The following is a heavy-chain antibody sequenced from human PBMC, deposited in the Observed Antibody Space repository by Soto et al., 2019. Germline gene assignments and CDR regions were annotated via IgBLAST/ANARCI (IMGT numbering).Heavy chain of an antibody. Sequence: ASVKVSCKASGYTFTGYYMHWVRQAPGQGLEWMGWINPNSGDTNYAQKLQGRVTMTTDTSTSTAYMELRSLRSDDTAVYYCAREGILTGQGAFDIWGQGTMVTVSS. D-gene: IGHD3-9*01. CDR2: INPNSGDT. V-gene: IGHV1-2*02. CDR3: AREGILTGQGAFDI. CDR1: GYTFTGYY. J-gene: IGHJ3*02.